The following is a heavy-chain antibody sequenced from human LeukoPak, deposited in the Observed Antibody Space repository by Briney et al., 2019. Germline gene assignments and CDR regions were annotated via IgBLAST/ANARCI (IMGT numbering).Heavy chain of an antibody. CDR2: ISYDGSNK. CDR3: TAAIHTYNWFDP. V-gene: IGHV3-30-3*01. Sequence: PGRSLRLSCAASGFTFSSYAMHWVRQAPGKGLEWVAVISYDGSNKYYADSVKGRFTISRDNSKNTLYVEMNSLRAEDTAVYYCTAAIHTYNWFDPWGQGTLVTVSS. D-gene: IGHD2-2*02. J-gene: IGHJ5*02. CDR1: GFTFSSYA.